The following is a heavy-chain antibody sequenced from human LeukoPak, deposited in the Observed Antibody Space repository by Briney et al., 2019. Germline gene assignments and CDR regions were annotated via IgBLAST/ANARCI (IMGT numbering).Heavy chain of an antibody. Sequence: GASVKVSCKASGYTFTGYYMHWVRQAPGQGLEWMGWINPNSGGTNYAQKFQGRVTMTRDTSISTAYMELSRLRSDDTAVYYCARDRPIDIVVVVAALDYYYGMDVWGQGTTVTVSS. V-gene: IGHV1-2*02. J-gene: IGHJ6*02. D-gene: IGHD2-15*01. CDR3: ARDRPIDIVVVVAALDYYYGMDV. CDR2: INPNSGGT. CDR1: GYTFTGYY.